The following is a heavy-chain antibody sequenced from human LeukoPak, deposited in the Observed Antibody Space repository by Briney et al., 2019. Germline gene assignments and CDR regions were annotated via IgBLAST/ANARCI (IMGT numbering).Heavy chain of an antibody. CDR2: ISSSGSTI. CDR1: GFTFSDYY. CDR3: ARAPGVRYYYYMDV. D-gene: IGHD2-8*01. Sequence: PGGSLRLSCAASGFTFSDYYMSWIRQAPGKGLEWISYISSSGSTIYYADSVKGRFTISRDNAKNSLYLQMNSLRAEDTALYYCARAPGVRYYYYMDVWGKGTTVTVSS. J-gene: IGHJ6*03. V-gene: IGHV3-11*01.